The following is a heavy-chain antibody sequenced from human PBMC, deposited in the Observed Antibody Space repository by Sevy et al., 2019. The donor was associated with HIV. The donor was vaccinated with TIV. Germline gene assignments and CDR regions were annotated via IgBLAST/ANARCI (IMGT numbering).Heavy chain of an antibody. J-gene: IGHJ3*02. CDR1: GFTFSSYW. V-gene: IGHV3-74*01. CDR2: INSDGSST. D-gene: IGHD5-12*01. Sequence: GGSLRLSCAASGFTFSSYWMHWVRQAPGKGLVLVSRINSDGSSTSYADSVKGRFTISRDNAKNTLYLQMNSLRAEDTAVYYCARPDGYIYDAFDIWGQGTMVTVSS. CDR3: ARPDGYIYDAFDI.